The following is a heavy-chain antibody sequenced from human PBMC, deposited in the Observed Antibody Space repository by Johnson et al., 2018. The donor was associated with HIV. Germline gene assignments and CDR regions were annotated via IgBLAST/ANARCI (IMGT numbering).Heavy chain of an antibody. J-gene: IGHJ3*02. CDR1: GFTFSSYS. Sequence: VQLVESGGGLVQPGGSLRLSCAASGFTFSSYSMSWVRQAPGKGLEWVSAISGGGGGTYYADSVKGRCTISRDNSKNTLYLQMSSLRAEDTDVYYCAKDRRVGAIGDAFDIWGQGTMVTVSS. V-gene: IGHV3-23*04. CDR2: ISGGGGGT. CDR3: AKDRRVGAIGDAFDI. D-gene: IGHD1-26*01.